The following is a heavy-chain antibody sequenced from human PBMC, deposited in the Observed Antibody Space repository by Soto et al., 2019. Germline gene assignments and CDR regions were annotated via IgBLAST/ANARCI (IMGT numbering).Heavy chain of an antibody. CDR2: IYYSGST. J-gene: IGHJ3*02. V-gene: IGHV4-39*01. CDR3: ARHLESFLLAVAGPGAFYI. CDR1: GGSISSSSYY. D-gene: IGHD6-19*01. Sequence: QLQLQESGPGLVKPSETLSLTCTVSGGSISSSSYYWGWIRQPPGKGLEWIGSIYYSGSTYYNPSLKSRVTISVATSKNPLSLKLSSVTAADTAVYYCARHLESFLLAVAGPGAFYIWGQGTMVTVSS.